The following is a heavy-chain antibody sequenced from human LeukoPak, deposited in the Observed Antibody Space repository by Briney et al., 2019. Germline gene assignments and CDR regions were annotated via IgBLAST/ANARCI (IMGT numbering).Heavy chain of an antibody. Sequence: SVKVSCKASGGTFSSYAISWVRQAPGQGLEWMGRIIPIFGTANYAQKFQGRATITTDESTSTAYMELSSLRSEDTAVYYCASGSSGYYFSYWGQGTLVTVSS. CDR1: GGTFSSYA. CDR3: ASGSSGYYFSY. CDR2: IIPIFGTA. V-gene: IGHV1-69*05. D-gene: IGHD3-22*01. J-gene: IGHJ4*02.